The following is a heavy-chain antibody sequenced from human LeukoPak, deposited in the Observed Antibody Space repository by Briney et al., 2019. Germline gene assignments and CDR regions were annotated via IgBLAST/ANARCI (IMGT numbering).Heavy chain of an antibody. V-gene: IGHV1-69*05. CDR3: ARDVHGDYGSGWFDP. D-gene: IGHD4-17*01. CDR2: IMPLFGTA. CDR1: GGTFNNSA. Sequence: GASVKVSCKTSGGTFNNSAISWVRQAPGQGLEWLGGIMPLFGTAGYAQKFQGRVTITKDGSTRTVYLELTSLTSDDTAVYYCARDVHGDYGSGWFDPWGQGTLVSVSS. J-gene: IGHJ5*02.